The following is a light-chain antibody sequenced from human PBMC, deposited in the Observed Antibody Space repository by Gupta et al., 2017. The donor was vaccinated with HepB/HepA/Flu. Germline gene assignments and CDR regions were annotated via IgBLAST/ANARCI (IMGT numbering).Light chain of an antibody. CDR1: TSNIGVNT. CDR2: DND. Sequence: QSVLTQPPSASGTPGPRVTISCSGSTSNIGVNTVNWYQHVPGSAPKLLMYDNDQRPSGVPDRFSASKSGTSASLAISGLQSGDEADYYCAAWHDSVDAPVFGGGTKLTVL. V-gene: IGLV1-44*01. J-gene: IGLJ2*01. CDR3: AAWHDSVDAPV.